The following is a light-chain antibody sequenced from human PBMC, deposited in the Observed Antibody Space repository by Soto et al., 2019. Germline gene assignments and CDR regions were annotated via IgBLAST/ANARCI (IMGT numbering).Light chain of an antibody. CDR2: GAS. CDR1: ESLSTY. Sequence: EIVMTQSPAALSVSPGERVTLSCRASESLSTYLAWYQHKPGQAPRLLIYGASTKATGIPARFSGSGSATDFTLTISSLQSEGLAVYYCQSYNDWPFSFGQGTKVEIK. V-gene: IGKV3-15*01. CDR3: QSYNDWPFS. J-gene: IGKJ2*01.